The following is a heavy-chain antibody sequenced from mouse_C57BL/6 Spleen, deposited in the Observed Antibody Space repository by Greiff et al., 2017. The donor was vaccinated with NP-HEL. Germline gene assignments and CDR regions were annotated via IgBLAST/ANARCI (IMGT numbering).Heavy chain of an antibody. V-gene: IGHV1-69*01. Sequence: VQLQQPGAELVMPGASVKLSCKASGYTFTSYWMHWVKQRPGQGLEWIGEIDPSDSYTNYNQKFKGKSTLTVDKSSSTAYMQLSSLTSEDSAVYYCARGSGGSMYAMDYWGQGTSVTVSS. CDR1: GYTFTSYW. CDR2: IDPSDSYT. CDR3: ARGSGGSMYAMDY. J-gene: IGHJ4*01. D-gene: IGHD3-1*01.